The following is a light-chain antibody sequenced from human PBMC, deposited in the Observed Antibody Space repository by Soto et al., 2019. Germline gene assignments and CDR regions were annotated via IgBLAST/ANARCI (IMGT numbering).Light chain of an antibody. CDR1: QSVSSY. Sequence: EIVFTQSPATLSLSPGERATLSCRASQSVSSYLAWYQQKPGQAPRLLIYDASNRATSIPARFSGSGSGTDFTLTISSLEPEDFAVYYCQQRSNWPVTFGQGTRLEIK. V-gene: IGKV3-11*01. J-gene: IGKJ5*01. CDR2: DAS. CDR3: QQRSNWPVT.